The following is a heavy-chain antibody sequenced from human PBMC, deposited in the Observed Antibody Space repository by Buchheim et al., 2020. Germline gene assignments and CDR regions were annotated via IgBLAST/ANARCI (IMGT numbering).Heavy chain of an antibody. Sequence: EVQLLGTGGTLVQPGGSLRLSCVASGCTFSNYAMGWVRQAPGKGLEWVSGISNSGDKTYYADSVRGLFTISRDNSNNTVYPQMTSLRVDDTAIYYCAKLRGLRSKSPDYWGQGTL. CDR3: AKLRGLRSKSPDY. J-gene: IGHJ4*02. CDR2: ISNSGDKT. CDR1: GCTFSNYA. D-gene: IGHD6-13*01. V-gene: IGHV3-23*01.